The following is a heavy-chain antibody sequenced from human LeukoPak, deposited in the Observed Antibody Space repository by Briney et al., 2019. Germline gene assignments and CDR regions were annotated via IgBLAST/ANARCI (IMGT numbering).Heavy chain of an antibody. V-gene: IGHV4-39*01. J-gene: IGHJ4*02. Sequence: SETLSLTCTVSGDSISSSDYYWGWIRQPPGKGLEWIGNIYYSGSTYYNPSLKSRLTISVDSSKNQFSLKLSSVTAADTAVYYCARELTYADYWGQGTLVTVSS. CDR2: IYYSGST. D-gene: IGHD1-26*01. CDR3: ARELTYADY. CDR1: GDSISSSDYY.